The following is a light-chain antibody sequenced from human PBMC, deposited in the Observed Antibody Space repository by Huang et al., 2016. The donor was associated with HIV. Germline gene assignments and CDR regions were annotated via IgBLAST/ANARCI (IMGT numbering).Light chain of an antibody. CDR3: QERTY. CDR2: GAS. J-gene: IGKJ3*01. CDR1: QSVGTY. V-gene: IGKV3-11*01. Sequence: EIVLTQSPVTLSLSPGERATLSCRASQSVGTYLSWYQQKPDQAPRLLIYGASNRATGIPARFTGSGSVTDFTRTISSLEPEDFAVYYCQERTYFGPGSKVDIK.